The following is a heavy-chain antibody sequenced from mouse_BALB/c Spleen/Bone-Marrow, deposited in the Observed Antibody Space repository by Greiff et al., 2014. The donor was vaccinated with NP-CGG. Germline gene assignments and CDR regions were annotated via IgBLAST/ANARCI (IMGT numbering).Heavy chain of an antibody. D-gene: IGHD4-1*01. CDR3: ARLANWDWFAY. Sequence: EVQVVESGGGLVQPGESLKLSCESYEYEFPSHDMPWVRKTPEKRLELVGAINSDGGSTYYPDTMERRIIISRDNTKMTMYLQMISLRSEDAAYDDCARLANWDWFAYWGQGTLVTVSA. CDR1: EYEFPSHD. CDR2: INSDGGST. J-gene: IGHJ3*01. V-gene: IGHV5-2*01.